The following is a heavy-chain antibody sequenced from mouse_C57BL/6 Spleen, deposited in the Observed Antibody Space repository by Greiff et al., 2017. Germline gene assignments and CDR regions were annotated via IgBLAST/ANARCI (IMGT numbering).Heavy chain of an antibody. CDR3: ARKTVVATEAMDY. CDR1: GYTFTSYW. CDR2: IDPSDSYT. V-gene: IGHV1-69*01. Sequence: QVQLQQPGAELVMPGASVKLSCKASGYTFTSYWMHWVKQRPGQGLEWIGEIDPSDSYTNYNQKFKGKSTLTVDKSSSTAYMQLSSLTSEDSAVYYCARKTVVATEAMDYWGQGTSVTVSS. D-gene: IGHD1-1*01. J-gene: IGHJ4*01.